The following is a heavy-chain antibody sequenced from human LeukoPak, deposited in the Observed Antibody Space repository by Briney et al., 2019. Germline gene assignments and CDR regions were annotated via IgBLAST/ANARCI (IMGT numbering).Heavy chain of an antibody. D-gene: IGHD3-9*01. CDR1: GFTFDDYA. CDR2: ISGDGGST. V-gene: IGHV3-43*02. Sequence: PGGSLRLSCAASGFTFDDYAMHWVRQAPGKGLEWVSLISGDGGSTYYADSVKGRFTISRDNSKNSLYLQMNSLRTEDTALYYCAKDIVKDYVILTGYYPFDYWGQGTLVTVSS. CDR3: AKDIVKDYVILTGYYPFDY. J-gene: IGHJ4*02.